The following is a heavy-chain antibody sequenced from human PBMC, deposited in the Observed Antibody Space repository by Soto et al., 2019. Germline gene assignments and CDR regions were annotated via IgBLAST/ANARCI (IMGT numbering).Heavy chain of an antibody. D-gene: IGHD3-10*01. CDR1: GFTASSNH. Sequence: GGSLRFSCAASGFTASSNHMSWVRQAPGKGLEWVSIIYSGGSAYYADSVKGRFTISRDKSKNTLHLQMNSLRAEDTAVYYCARAFGAFDLWGQGTMVTVSS. J-gene: IGHJ3*01. CDR2: IYSGGSA. CDR3: ARAFGAFDL. V-gene: IGHV3-66*01.